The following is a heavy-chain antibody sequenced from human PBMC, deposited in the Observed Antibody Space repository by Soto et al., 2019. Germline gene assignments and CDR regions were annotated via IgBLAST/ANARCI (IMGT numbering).Heavy chain of an antibody. Sequence: GSLRLSCAASGFTFSSYSMNWVRQAPGKGLEWVSSISSSSSYIYYADSVKGRFTISRDNAKNSLYLQMNSLRAEDTAVYYCARDPRGAIAVAGTGAFDIWGQGTMVTVSS. D-gene: IGHD6-19*01. J-gene: IGHJ3*02. CDR3: ARDPRGAIAVAGTGAFDI. CDR1: GFTFSSYS. V-gene: IGHV3-21*01. CDR2: ISSSSSYI.